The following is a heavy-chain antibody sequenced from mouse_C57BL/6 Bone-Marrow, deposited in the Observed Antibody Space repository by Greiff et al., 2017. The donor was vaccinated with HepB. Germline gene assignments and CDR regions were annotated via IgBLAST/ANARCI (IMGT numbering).Heavy chain of an antibody. D-gene: IGHD2-3*01. CDR3: TRDGRGYFDY. J-gene: IGHJ2*01. CDR2: ISSGGDYI. V-gene: IGHV5-9-1*02. Sequence: DVMLVESGEGLVKPGGSLKLSCAASGFTFSSYAMSWVRQTPEKRLEWVAYISSGGDYIYYADTVKGRFTISRDNARNTLYLQMSSLKSEDTAMYYCTRDGRGYFDYWGQGTTLTVSS. CDR1: GFTFSSYA.